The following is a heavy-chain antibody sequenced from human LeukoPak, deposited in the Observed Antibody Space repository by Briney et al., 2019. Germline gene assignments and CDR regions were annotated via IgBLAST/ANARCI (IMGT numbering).Heavy chain of an antibody. Sequence: SETLSLTCTVSGGSISSSSSYWGWIRQPPGKGLEWIGSIYYSGSTYYNPSLKSRVTISVDTSKNQFSLKLSSVTAADTAVYYCARHLDTSSWTYSYYYMDVWGKGTTVTVAS. V-gene: IGHV4-39*01. CDR2: IYYSGST. J-gene: IGHJ6*03. CDR1: GGSISSSSSY. D-gene: IGHD6-13*01. CDR3: ARHLDTSSWTYSYYYMDV.